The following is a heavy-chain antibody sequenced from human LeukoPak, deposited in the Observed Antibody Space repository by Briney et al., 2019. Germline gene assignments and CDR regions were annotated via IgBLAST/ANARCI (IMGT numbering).Heavy chain of an antibody. CDR2: INPNSGGT. CDR1: GYTFTGYY. CDR3: AREPAYCGSDCYSDL. Sequence: ASVKVSCKASGYTFTGYYMHWVRQAPGQGLEWMGWINPNSGGTNYAQKLQDRVTMTTDTSTSTAYMELRSLRSDDTAVYYCAREPAYCGSDCYSDLWGQGTLVTVSS. D-gene: IGHD2-21*02. J-gene: IGHJ5*02. V-gene: IGHV1-2*02.